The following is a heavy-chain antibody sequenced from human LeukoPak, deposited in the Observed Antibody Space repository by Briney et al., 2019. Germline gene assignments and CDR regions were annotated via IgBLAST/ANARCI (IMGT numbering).Heavy chain of an antibody. CDR3: AKDSGLVRGVITSNFDY. Sequence: PGRSLRLSCAASGFTFSSYAMHWVRQAPGKGLEWVAVISYDGSNKYYADSVKGRFTISRDNSKNTLYLQMNSLRAGDTAVYYCAKDSGLVRGVITSNFDYWGQGTLVTVSS. D-gene: IGHD3-10*01. CDR2: ISYDGSNK. J-gene: IGHJ4*02. V-gene: IGHV3-30*04. CDR1: GFTFSSYA.